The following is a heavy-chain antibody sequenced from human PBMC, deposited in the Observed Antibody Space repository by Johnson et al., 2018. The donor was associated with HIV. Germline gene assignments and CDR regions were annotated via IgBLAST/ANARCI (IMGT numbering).Heavy chain of an antibody. V-gene: IGHV3-30*04. J-gene: IGHJ3*02. CDR3: ARGTPWDAVDI. Sequence: QVQLVESGGGVVQPGRSLRLSCAASGFTFSSYAMHWVRQAPGKGLEWVAVISYDGSNKYYADSVKGRFTISRDNSKNTLYLQMNSLRAEDTAVYYCARGTPWDAVDIWGQGTMVTVSS. CDR2: ISYDGSNK. CDR1: GFTFSSYA.